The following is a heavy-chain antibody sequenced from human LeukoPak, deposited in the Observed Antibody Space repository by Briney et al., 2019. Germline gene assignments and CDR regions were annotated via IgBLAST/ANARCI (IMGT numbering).Heavy chain of an antibody. Sequence: ASVKVSCKASGYTFSIYNMHWVRQAPGQGLEWMGWISAYNGNTNYAQKLQGRVTMTTDTSTSTAYMELRSLRSDDTAVYYCARADPVEMATIFDYWGQGTLVTVSS. V-gene: IGHV1-18*04. CDR2: ISAYNGNT. CDR1: GYTFSIYN. CDR3: ARADPVEMATIFDY. J-gene: IGHJ4*02. D-gene: IGHD5-24*01.